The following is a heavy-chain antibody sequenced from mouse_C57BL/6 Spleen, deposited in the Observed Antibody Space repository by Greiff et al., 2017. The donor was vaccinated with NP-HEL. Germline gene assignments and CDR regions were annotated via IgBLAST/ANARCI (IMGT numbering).Heavy chain of an antibody. V-gene: IGHV1-53*01. D-gene: IGHD2-4*01. Sequence: QVQLQQSGTELVKPGASVKLSCKASGYTFTSYWMHWVKQRPGQGLEWIGNINPSNGGTNYNEKFKSKATLTVDKSSSTAYMQLSSLTSEDSAVYYCARYDYDAYYAMDYWGQGTSVTVSS. J-gene: IGHJ4*01. CDR1: GYTFTSYW. CDR2: INPSNGGT. CDR3: ARYDYDAYYAMDY.